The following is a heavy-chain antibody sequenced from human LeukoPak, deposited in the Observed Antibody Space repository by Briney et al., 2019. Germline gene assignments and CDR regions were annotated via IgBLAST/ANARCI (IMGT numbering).Heavy chain of an antibody. Sequence: SETLSLTCTVSGASIRSYYWNWLRQPPGKGLEWIGYIYYTGNTNYNPSLKSRITISVDTSKNQFSLKLSSVTAADTAFYYCARSASSSSRSAFDIWGQGTMVTVSS. CDR2: IYYTGNT. CDR3: ARSASSSSRSAFDI. CDR1: GASIRSYY. J-gene: IGHJ3*02. V-gene: IGHV4-59*01. D-gene: IGHD6-6*01.